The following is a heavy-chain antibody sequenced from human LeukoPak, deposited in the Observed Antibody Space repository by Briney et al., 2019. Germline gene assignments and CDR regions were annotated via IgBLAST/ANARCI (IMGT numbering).Heavy chain of an antibody. CDR2: ISSSGTT. CDR1: GVSINSGDFY. Sequence: SETLSLTCTVSGVSINSGDFYWSWIRHYPGKGLEWIGYISSSGTTYYNPSLKSRLIISLDTSKIHFSLRLNSVTAADTAVYYCARVVKGGYSYGYLDHWGQGALVIVSS. V-gene: IGHV4-31*03. CDR3: ARVVKGGYSYGYLDH. D-gene: IGHD5-18*01. J-gene: IGHJ4*02.